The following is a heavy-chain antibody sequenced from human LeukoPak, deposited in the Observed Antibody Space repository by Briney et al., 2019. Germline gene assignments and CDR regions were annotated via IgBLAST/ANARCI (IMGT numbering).Heavy chain of an antibody. V-gene: IGHV1-69*01. Sequence: SVKVSCKASGGTFNSYAISRVRQAPGQGLEWMGGIIPIFGTANYAQKFQGRVTITADESTSTAYMELSSLRSEDTAVYYCARDRRDVLMVGLLGDWGQGTLVTVSS. CDR3: ARDRRDVLMVGLLGD. J-gene: IGHJ4*02. D-gene: IGHD2-8*01. CDR1: GGTFNSYA. CDR2: IIPIFGTA.